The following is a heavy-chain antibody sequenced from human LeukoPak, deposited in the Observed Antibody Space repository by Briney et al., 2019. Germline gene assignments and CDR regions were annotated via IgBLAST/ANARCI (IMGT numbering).Heavy chain of an antibody. CDR3: ARGGPDYGDPLVS. D-gene: IGHD4-17*01. V-gene: IGHV4-59*01. CDR2: IYYNGIT. J-gene: IGHJ4*02. Sequence: RPSETLSLTCIVSGGSINNYHWSWIRQPPGKGLEWIGYIYYNGITNKNPSLKSRVTISVDTSKNQFSLKLSSVTAADTAVYYCARGGPDYGDPLVSWGQGTLVTVSS. CDR1: GGSINNYH.